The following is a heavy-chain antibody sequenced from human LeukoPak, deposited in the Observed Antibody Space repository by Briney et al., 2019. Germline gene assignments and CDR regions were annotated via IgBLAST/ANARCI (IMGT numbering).Heavy chain of an antibody. D-gene: IGHD6-19*01. CDR3: AKGIAVPGTVSGHFDY. CDR1: GGSFSGYY. CDR2: INHSGST. J-gene: IGHJ4*02. Sequence: PSETLSLTCAVYGGSFSGYYWSWIRQPPGKGLEWIGEINHSGSTNYNPSLKSRVTISVDTSKNQFSLQLNSVTPEDTAVYYCAKGIAVPGTVSGHFDYWGQGTLVTVSS. V-gene: IGHV4-34*01.